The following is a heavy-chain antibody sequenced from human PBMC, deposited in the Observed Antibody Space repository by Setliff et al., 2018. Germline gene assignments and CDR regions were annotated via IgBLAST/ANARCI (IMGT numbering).Heavy chain of an antibody. V-gene: IGHV1-69*13. CDR3: ATVNRGGYHSIYWYFAP. J-gene: IGHJ2*01. CDR1: GGSFSNYP. Sequence: ASVKVSCKASGGSFSNYPITWVRQAPGQGLEWMGRIIPTSGTTNYAQTLQGRVTFSADASTATAYMEVTGLRSEDTAVYYCATVNRGGYHSIYWYFAPWGRGTLVTSPQ. D-gene: IGHD1-26*01. CDR2: IIPTSGTT.